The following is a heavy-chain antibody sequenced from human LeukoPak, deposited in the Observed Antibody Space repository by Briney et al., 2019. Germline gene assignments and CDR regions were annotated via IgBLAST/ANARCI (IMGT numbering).Heavy chain of an antibody. V-gene: IGHV3-23*01. D-gene: IGHD4-17*01. J-gene: IGHJ6*02. CDR2: ITGSGGST. Sequence: GGSLRLSCAASGFTFSDHAMSWVRQAPGKGLDWVSAITGSGGSTYYADSVKGRFTISRDNSKNTLYLQMNSLRAEDTAVYYCAKDREQYSHGDYPVSYGMDVWGLGTTVTVSS. CDR3: AKDREQYSHGDYPVSYGMDV. CDR1: GFTFSDHA.